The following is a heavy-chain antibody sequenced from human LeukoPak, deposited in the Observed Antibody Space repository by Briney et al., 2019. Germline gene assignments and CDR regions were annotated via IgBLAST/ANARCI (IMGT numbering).Heavy chain of an antibody. D-gene: IGHD3-10*01. J-gene: IGHJ4*02. Sequence: GSLRLSCAASGFTFSSYWMSWIRQPPGKGLEWIGEINHSGSTNYNPSLKSRVTISVDTSKNQFSLKLSSVTAADTAVYYCARLGRYYYGSGSYPKRHFDYWGQGTLVTVSS. V-gene: IGHV4-34*01. CDR3: ARLGRYYYGSGSYPKRHFDY. CDR2: INHSGST. CDR1: GFTFSSYW.